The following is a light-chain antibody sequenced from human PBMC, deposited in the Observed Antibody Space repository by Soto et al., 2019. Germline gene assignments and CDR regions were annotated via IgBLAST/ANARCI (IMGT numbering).Light chain of an antibody. J-gene: IGLJ1*01. CDR1: SSNIGSNT. CDR3: AAWDDSLHGSYV. V-gene: IGLV1-44*01. CDR2: SNN. Sequence: QSVLTQPPSASGTPGQRVTISCSGSSSNIGSNTVNWYQQLPGTAPKLLIYSNNQRPSVVPDRLSGSTSGTSAALATSGLQSDDDADYYCAAWDDSLHGSYVFGTGTKLTVL.